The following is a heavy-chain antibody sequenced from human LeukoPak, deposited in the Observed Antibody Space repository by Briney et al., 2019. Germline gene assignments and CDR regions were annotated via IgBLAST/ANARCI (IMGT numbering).Heavy chain of an antibody. Sequence: ASVKVSCNASGVTFSSYPISWVRQAPGQGLEWMGGIIPIFGTANYAQKFQGRVTITADKSTSTAYMELSSLRSEDTAVYYCARVIAAAGTPDYYYGMDVWGKGTTVTVSS. J-gene: IGHJ6*04. D-gene: IGHD6-13*01. V-gene: IGHV1-69*06. CDR2: IIPIFGTA. CDR1: GVTFSSYP. CDR3: ARVIAAAGTPDYYYGMDV.